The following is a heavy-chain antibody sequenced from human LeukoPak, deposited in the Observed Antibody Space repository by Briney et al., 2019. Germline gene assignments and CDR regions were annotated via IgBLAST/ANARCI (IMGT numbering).Heavy chain of an antibody. Sequence: PSETLSLTCAVYGVSFSGYYWSWIRQPPGKGLEWIGEINHSGSTNYNPSLKSRVTTSVDTSKNQFSLKLSSVTAADTAVYYCARGPRYSYALLNDYWGQGTLVTVSS. V-gene: IGHV4-34*01. CDR1: GVSFSGYY. CDR3: ARGPRYSYALLNDY. CDR2: INHSGST. D-gene: IGHD5-18*01. J-gene: IGHJ4*02.